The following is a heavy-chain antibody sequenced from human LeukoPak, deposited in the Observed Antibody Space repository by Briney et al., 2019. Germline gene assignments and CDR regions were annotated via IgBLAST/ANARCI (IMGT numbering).Heavy chain of an antibody. CDR2: ISGSGGST. CDR1: GFTFSNYA. J-gene: IGHJ3*02. CDR3: AKGTHYYDSSGYWGAFDI. D-gene: IGHD3-22*01. V-gene: IGHV3-23*01. Sequence: GGSLRLSCAASGFTFSNYAMTWVRQAPGKGLEWVSGISGSGGSTYYADSVKGRFTISRDNSKNTLYLQMNSLRAEDTAVYYCAKGTHYYDSSGYWGAFDIWGQGTMVTVSS.